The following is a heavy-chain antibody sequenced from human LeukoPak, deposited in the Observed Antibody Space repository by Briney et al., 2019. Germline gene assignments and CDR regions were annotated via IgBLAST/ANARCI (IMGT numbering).Heavy chain of an antibody. CDR3: ARVEVTSSWHSIDY. CDR1: GVSISGYY. V-gene: IGHV4-59*01. Sequence: SETLSLTCTVSGVSISGYYWSWIRQPPGKGLEWIGYIYYSGSTNYNPSLKSRVIISVDTSKNQFSLKLTSVTAADTAVYYCARVEVTSSWHSIDYWGQGILVTVSS. J-gene: IGHJ4*02. CDR2: IYYSGST. D-gene: IGHD6-13*01.